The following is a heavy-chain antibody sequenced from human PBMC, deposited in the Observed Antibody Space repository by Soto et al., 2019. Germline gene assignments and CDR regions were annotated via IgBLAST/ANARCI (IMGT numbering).Heavy chain of an antibody. CDR3: ARPSRITILGASYYYGMDV. V-gene: IGHV5-10-1*01. Sequence: GESLKISCKGSGYSFTSYWISWVRQMPGKGLEWMGRIDPSDSYTTYSPSLQGHVTISADKSISTASLQWSSLKAADTARYYCARPSRITILGASYYYGMDVWGQGTTVTVSS. CDR1: GYSFTSYW. D-gene: IGHD3-3*01. CDR2: IDPSDSYT. J-gene: IGHJ6*02.